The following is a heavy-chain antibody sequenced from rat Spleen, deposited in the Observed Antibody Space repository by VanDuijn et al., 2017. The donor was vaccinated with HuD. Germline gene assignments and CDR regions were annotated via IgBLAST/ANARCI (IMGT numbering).Heavy chain of an antibody. J-gene: IGHJ3*01. Sequence: VQLKESGPGLVQPSQTLSLTCTVSGFSLTDYSVHWVRQPPGKGLEWMGVMWSGGTTAYNSALKSRLNIIRDTSKSQVFLKINSLQTEDTAIYYCARLGDWFAYWGQGTLVTVSS. V-gene: IGHV2S63*01. CDR1: GFSLTDYS. CDR3: ARLGDWFAY. CDR2: MWSGGTT.